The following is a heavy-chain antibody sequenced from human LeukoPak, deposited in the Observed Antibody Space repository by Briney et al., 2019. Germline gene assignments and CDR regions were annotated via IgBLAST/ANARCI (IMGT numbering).Heavy chain of an antibody. J-gene: IGHJ4*02. D-gene: IGHD3-10*01. CDR3: ARGEEYGSGTVHFDY. CDR2: IYQRGST. V-gene: IGHV4-4*02. CDR1: GGSISNYY. Sequence: SETLSLTCTVSGGSISNYYWSWVRQPPGKGLEWIGEIYQRGSTNYNPSLKSRVTISVDKSKNQFSLSLISVTAADTAVYYCARGEEYGSGTVHFDYWGQGTLVTVSS.